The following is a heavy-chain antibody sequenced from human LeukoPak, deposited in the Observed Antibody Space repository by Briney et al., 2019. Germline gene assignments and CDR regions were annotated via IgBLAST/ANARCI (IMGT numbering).Heavy chain of an antibody. J-gene: IGHJ3*01. CDR2: INHSGST. V-gene: IGHV4-39*01. D-gene: IGHD6-19*01. CDR3: ARHITVTYDAFDL. CDR1: GGSISSSSYY. Sequence: SETLSLTCTVSGGSISSSSYYWSWIRQPPGKGLEWIGEINHSGSTNYNPSLKSRVTISVDTSKTQFSLKLTSVTAADTAVYYCARHITVTYDAFDLWGRGTMVTVSS.